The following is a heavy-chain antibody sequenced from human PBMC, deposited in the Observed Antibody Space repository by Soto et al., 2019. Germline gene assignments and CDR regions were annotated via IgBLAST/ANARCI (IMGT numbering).Heavy chain of an antibody. CDR3: ARDIAVPGYYPISYYYYGMDV. CDR1: GYTFTSYG. D-gene: IGHD6-19*01. CDR2: ISAYNGNT. V-gene: IGHV1-18*01. Sequence: GASVKVSCKASGYTFTSYGISWVRQAPGQGLEWMGWISAYNGNTNYAQKLQGRVTMTTDTSTSTAYMELRSLRSDDTAVYHCARDIAVPGYYPISYYYYGMDVWGQGTTVTVSS. J-gene: IGHJ6*02.